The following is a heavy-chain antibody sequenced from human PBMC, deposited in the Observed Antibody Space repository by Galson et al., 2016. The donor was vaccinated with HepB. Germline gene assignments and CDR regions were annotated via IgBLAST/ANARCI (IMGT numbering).Heavy chain of an antibody. Sequence: SLRLSCAASGFSFSSYAMSWVRQAPGKGLEWVSGIGGSAGSTYYADSVKGRFTISRDNSKNTLYVQMNSLRVEDTAVYYCAKDRGVGIAHTHGMDVWGQGTTVTVSS. CDR3: AKDRGVGIAHTHGMDV. CDR1: GFSFSSYA. J-gene: IGHJ6*02. V-gene: IGHV3-23*01. D-gene: IGHD2-21*01. CDR2: IGGSAGST.